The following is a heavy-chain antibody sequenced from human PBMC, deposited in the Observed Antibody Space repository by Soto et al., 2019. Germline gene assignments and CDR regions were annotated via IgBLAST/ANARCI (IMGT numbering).Heavy chain of an antibody. J-gene: IGHJ4*02. CDR2: IYSGGST. V-gene: IGHV3-66*01. CDR1: GFTVSGNY. D-gene: IGHD2-21*02. Sequence: GGSLRVSCAASGFTVSGNYMSWVRQAPGKGLEWVSVIYSGGSTYYADSVKGRFTISRDNSKNTLYLQMNSLRTEDTAVYYCARGIEKVTVFDYWGQGTLVTVSS. CDR3: ARGIEKVTVFDY.